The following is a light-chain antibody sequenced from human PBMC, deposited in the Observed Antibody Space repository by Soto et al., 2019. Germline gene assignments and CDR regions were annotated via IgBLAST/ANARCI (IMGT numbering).Light chain of an antibody. J-gene: IGLJ1*01. Sequence: QSALTQPASVSGSPGQSITISCTGTSSDFGGYNYVSWYQQYPGKVPKLLIYHVSNRPSGVSNRFSGSKSGNTASLTISGLQAEDEADYFCTSFTSDNTYVFGNGTKVTVL. CDR1: SSDFGGYNY. CDR3: TSFTSDNTYV. CDR2: HVS. V-gene: IGLV2-14*03.